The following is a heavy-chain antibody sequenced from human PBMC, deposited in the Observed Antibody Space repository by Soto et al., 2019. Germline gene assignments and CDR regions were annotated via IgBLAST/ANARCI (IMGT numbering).Heavy chain of an antibody. CDR1: GGSISSGDYY. CDR3: AREKYDSSGRNWFDP. D-gene: IGHD3-22*01. Sequence: PSETLSLTCTVSGGSISSGDYYWSWIRQPPGKGLEWIGYIYYSGSTYYNPSLKSRVTISVDTSKNQFSLKLSSVTAADTAVYYCAREKYDSSGRNWFDPWAQGTLVTVSS. V-gene: IGHV4-30-4*01. CDR2: IYYSGST. J-gene: IGHJ5*02.